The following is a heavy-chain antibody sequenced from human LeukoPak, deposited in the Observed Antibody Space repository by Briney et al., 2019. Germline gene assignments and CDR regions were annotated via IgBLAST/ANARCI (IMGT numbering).Heavy chain of an antibody. CDR3: ARTHCSSTSCAIDY. Sequence: ASVKVSCKASGYTFTSYYIHWVRLAPGQGLEWMGIISPSDDSTSYAQTFQGRVTMTRDTSTSTVYMELRSLTSEDTAVYYCARTHCSSTSCAIDYWGQGTLVTVSS. CDR2: ISPSDDST. D-gene: IGHD2-2*01. CDR1: GYTFTSYY. V-gene: IGHV1-46*01. J-gene: IGHJ4*02.